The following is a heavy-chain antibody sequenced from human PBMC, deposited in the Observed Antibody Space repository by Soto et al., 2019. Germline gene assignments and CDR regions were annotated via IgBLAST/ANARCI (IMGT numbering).Heavy chain of an antibody. CDR2: INSGGTST. J-gene: IGHJ4*02. CDR1: GSTISNYW. CDR3: AREQSVSFDY. V-gene: IGHV3-74*01. Sequence: GGSLRLSCAASGSTISNYWMHWVRQAPGKGLVWVSRINSGGTSTNYADSVKGRFTVSRDNAKNTLYLQMNSLGAEDTAVYYCAREQSVSFDYWAQGTLVTVSS. D-gene: IGHD7-27*01.